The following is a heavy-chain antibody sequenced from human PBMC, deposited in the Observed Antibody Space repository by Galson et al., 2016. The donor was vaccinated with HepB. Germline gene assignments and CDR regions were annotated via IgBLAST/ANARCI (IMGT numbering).Heavy chain of an antibody. CDR2: KRSRGWA. CDR3: ARLRCATTDCLHPPYDS. D-gene: IGHD3-16*01. V-gene: IGHV4-59*02. J-gene: IGHJ4*02. Sequence: LSLTCTVSGDSVSGYYWGWIRQSPGKGLEYIGYKRSRGWADYNPSLNRRVTISLATSKNQFSLILTSVTAADTGMDYCARLRCATTDCLHPPYDSWGQGTLVTVSS. CDR1: GDSVSGYY.